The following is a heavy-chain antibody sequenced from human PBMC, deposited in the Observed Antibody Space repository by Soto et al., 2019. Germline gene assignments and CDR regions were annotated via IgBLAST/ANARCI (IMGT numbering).Heavy chain of an antibody. CDR1: GYTFTSYG. D-gene: IGHD1-1*01. J-gene: IGHJ4*02. CDR3: ARGRYGDY. V-gene: IGHV1-18*01. Sequence: QVHLVQSGAEVKKPGASVKVSCKASGYTFTSYGITWVRQAPGQGLEWMGWISAHNGNTDYAQKLPGRVIVTRATSTSTAYMELRSLRSDDTAMYYCARGRYGDYWGQGALVTVSS. CDR2: ISAHNGNT.